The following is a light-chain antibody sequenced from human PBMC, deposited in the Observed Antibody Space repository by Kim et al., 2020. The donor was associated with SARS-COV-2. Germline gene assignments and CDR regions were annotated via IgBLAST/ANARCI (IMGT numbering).Light chain of an antibody. Sequence: DIQLTQSPSSLSASVGDSVTITCRASQGISSYLAWYQQNPGKAPKFLIHTASTLHSGVPSIFSGRGSGTDFTLTISSLQPEDFATYYCQQVNDYPHSFGQGTKLEI. V-gene: IGKV1-9*01. J-gene: IGKJ2*01. CDR1: QGISSY. CDR3: QQVNDYPHS. CDR2: TAS.